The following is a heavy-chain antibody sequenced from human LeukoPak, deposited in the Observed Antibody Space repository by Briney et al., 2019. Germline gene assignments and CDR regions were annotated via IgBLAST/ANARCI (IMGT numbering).Heavy chain of an antibody. Sequence: ASETLSLTCTVSGGSISSSGYYWGWIRQPPGKGLEWIGSIYYSGSTYYNPSLKSRVTISVDTSKNQFSLKLSSVTAADTAVYYCARDRGYSYGSRFDYWGQGTLVTVSS. D-gene: IGHD5-18*01. CDR1: GGSISSSGYY. CDR2: IYYSGST. J-gene: IGHJ4*02. V-gene: IGHV4-39*07. CDR3: ARDRGYSYGSRFDY.